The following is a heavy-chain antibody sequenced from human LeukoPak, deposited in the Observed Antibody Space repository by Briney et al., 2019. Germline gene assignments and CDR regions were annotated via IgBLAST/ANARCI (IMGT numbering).Heavy chain of an antibody. J-gene: IGHJ6*02. V-gene: IGHV4-4*07. D-gene: IGHD1-26*01. CDR1: GGSISSYY. CDR2: IYTSGST. CDR3: ARDSQEVGLDWFYYYYGMDV. Sequence: SETLSLTCTVSGGSISSYYWSWLRQPAGKGLEWIGRIYTSGSTNYNPSLKSRVTMSVDTSKNQFSLKLSSVTAADTAVYYCARDSQEVGLDWFYYYYGMDVWGQGTTVTVSS.